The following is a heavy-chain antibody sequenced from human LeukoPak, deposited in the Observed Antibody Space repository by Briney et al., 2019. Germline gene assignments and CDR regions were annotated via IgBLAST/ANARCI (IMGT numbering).Heavy chain of an antibody. CDR1: GGSISSYY. J-gene: IGHJ4*02. Sequence: SETLSLTCTVSGGSISSYYWSWIRQPPGKGLEWIGYIYYSGSTNYNPSLKSRVTISVDTSKNQFSLKLSSVTAADTAVYYCASALYSPDYFDYWGQGTLVTVSS. CDR3: ASALYSPDYFDY. CDR2: IYYSGST. V-gene: IGHV4-59*12. D-gene: IGHD2-15*01.